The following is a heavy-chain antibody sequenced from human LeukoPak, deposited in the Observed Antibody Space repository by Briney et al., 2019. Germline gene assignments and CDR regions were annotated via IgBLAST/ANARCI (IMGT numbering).Heavy chain of an antibody. CDR3: ARTGAVRLKSAFDI. D-gene: IGHD5-12*01. V-gene: IGHV4-38-2*02. J-gene: IGHJ3*02. CDR2: IYHSGST. CDR1: GYSISSGYY. Sequence: PSETLSLTCTVSGYSISSGYYWGWIRQPPGKGLEWIGSIYHSGSTYYNPSLKSRVTISVDTSKNQFSLKLSSVTAADTAVYYCARTGAVRLKSAFDIWGQGTMVTVSS.